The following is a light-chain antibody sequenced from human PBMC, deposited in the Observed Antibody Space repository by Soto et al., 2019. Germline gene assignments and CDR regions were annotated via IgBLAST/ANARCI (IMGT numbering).Light chain of an antibody. J-gene: IGKJ5*01. Sequence: EIVLTQSPGTLSLSPGERATLSCRASQSVSSNFLAWYQQKPGRAPRLLIYGASSRATGIPDRFSGSVSGTDFTLSISRLEPEDFAVYYCQQYGSPPITFGQGTRLDIK. V-gene: IGKV3-20*01. CDR3: QQYGSPPIT. CDR2: GAS. CDR1: QSVSSNF.